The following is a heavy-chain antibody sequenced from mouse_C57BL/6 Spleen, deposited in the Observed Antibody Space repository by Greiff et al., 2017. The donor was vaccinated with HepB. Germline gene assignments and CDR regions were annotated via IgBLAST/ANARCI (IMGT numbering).Heavy chain of an antibody. CDR3: ARAGSDWYFDV. CDR2: ISSGSSTI. V-gene: IGHV5-17*01. Sequence: VQLKESGGGLVKPGGSLKLSCAASGFTFSDYGMHWVRQAPEKGLEWVAYISSGSSTIYYADTVKGRFTISRDNAKNTLFLQMTSLRSEDTAMYYCARAGSDWYFDVWGTGTTVTVSS. D-gene: IGHD1-1*01. J-gene: IGHJ1*03. CDR1: GFTFSDYG.